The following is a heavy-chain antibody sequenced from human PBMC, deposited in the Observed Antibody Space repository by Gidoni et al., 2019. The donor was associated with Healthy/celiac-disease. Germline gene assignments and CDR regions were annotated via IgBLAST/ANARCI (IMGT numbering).Heavy chain of an antibody. CDR2: IKSKTDGGTT. J-gene: IGHJ4*02. CDR3: TTVDGYYVDY. CDR1: GFTFSNVW. Sequence: EVQLVASGGGLVKSGGSLRLSCASSGFTFSNVWMSWVRQAQGKGREWVGRIKSKTDGGTTDYAAPVKGRFTISRDDSKNTLYLQMNSLKTEDTAVYYCTTVDGYYVDYWGQGTLVTVSS. D-gene: IGHD4-17*01. V-gene: IGHV3-15*01.